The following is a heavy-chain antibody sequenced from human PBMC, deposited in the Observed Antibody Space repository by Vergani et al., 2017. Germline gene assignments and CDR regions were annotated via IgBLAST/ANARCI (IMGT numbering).Heavy chain of an antibody. J-gene: IGHJ3*02. Sequence: EVQLVESGGGLIQPGGSLRLSCAASGFTVSSNYMSWVRQAPGKGLEWVSVIYSGGSTYYADSVKGRFTISRDNSKNTLYLQMNSLRAEDTAVYYCAKEGGHVVANAFDIWGQGTMVTVSS. D-gene: IGHD2-15*01. CDR2: IYSGGST. CDR1: GFTVSSNY. CDR3: AKEGGHVVANAFDI. V-gene: IGHV3-53*01.